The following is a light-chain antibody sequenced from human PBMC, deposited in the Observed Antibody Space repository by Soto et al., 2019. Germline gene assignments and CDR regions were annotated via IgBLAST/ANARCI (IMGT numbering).Light chain of an antibody. J-gene: IGLJ7*01. CDR2: GNS. CDR3: QSYDSSLSGSV. Sequence: QSVLTQPPSVSGAPGQRVTISCTGSSSNIGAGYDVHWYQQLPGTAPKLLIYGNSNRPSGVPDRFSGSKSGTSASLAITGLQAEDWADYYCQSYDSSLSGSVFGGGTQLTVL. CDR1: SSNIGAGYD. V-gene: IGLV1-40*01.